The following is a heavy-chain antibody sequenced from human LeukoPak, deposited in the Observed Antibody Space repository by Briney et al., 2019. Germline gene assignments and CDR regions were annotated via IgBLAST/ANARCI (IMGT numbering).Heavy chain of an antibody. Sequence: ASVKVSCKASGYTFTSYAMHWVRQAPGQRLEWMGWINAGNGNTKYSQKFQGRVTITRDTSASTAYMELSSLRSEDTAVYYCARDEAHYDILTGYYKYNWFDPWGQGTLVTVSS. D-gene: IGHD3-9*01. V-gene: IGHV1-3*01. J-gene: IGHJ5*02. CDR2: INAGNGNT. CDR3: ARDEAHYDILTGYYKYNWFDP. CDR1: GYTFTSYA.